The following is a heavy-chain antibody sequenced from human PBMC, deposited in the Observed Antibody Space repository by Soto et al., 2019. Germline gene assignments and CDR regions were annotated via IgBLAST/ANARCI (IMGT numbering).Heavy chain of an antibody. CDR2: IFDSGGST. V-gene: IGHV3-23*01. Sequence: GGSLRLSCAASGFTFSSCAMGWVRQAPGKGLEWVLDIFDSGGSTYYADSVKGLFTISRDNSKSTLYLQMNSLRAEDTALYYCAKGRSYYYYYGVDVWGQGTTVTV. CDR1: GFTFSSCA. CDR3: AKGRSYYYYYGVDV. J-gene: IGHJ6*02.